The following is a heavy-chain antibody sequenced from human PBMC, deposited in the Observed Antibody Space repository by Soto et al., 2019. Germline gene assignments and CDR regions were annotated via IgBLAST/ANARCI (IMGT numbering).Heavy chain of an antibody. CDR2: ISGSGGGT. D-gene: IGHD3-16*01. V-gene: IGHV3-23*01. J-gene: IGHJ4*02. CDR3: AKFGMATTKRSPPYYIDY. CDR1: GFTFSSYA. Sequence: PGWSLRLSCAASGFTFSSYAMSWVRQAPGKGLEWVSSISGSGGGTYYADSVKGRFTFSRDNSKNTLYLQMNRMRAEDTAVYYCAKFGMATTKRSPPYYIDYWGQGALVT.